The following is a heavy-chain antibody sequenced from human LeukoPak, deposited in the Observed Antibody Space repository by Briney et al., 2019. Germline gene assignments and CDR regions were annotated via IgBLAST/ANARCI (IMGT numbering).Heavy chain of an antibody. CDR2: MNPNSGNT. CDR3: ARVGLYYDFWSGYPGWFDP. CDR1: GYTFTSYD. J-gene: IGHJ5*02. D-gene: IGHD3-3*01. V-gene: IGHV1-8*01. Sequence: ASVKVSCKASGYTFTSYDINWVRQATGQGLEWMGWMNPNSGNTGYAQKFQGRVTMTRNTSISTAYMELSSLRSEDTAVYYCARVGLYYDFWSGYPGWFDPWGQGTLVTVSS.